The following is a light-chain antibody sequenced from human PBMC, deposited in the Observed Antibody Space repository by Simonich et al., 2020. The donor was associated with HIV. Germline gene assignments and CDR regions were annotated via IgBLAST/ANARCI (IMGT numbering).Light chain of an antibody. CDR1: QIVSRN. CDR2: GAS. CDR3: QQYNNWPPYT. Sequence: EIVMTQSPATLSVSPGERATLSCRASQIVSRNLAWYQKKPGQAPRLLIYGASTRATGIPARFSGSGSGTEFTRTISSLQSEDFAVYYCQQYNNWPPYTFGQGTKLEIK. V-gene: IGKV3-15*01. J-gene: IGKJ2*01.